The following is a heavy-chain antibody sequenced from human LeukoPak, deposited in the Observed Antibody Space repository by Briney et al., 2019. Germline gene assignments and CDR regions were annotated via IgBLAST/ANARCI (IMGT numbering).Heavy chain of an antibody. CDR1: GFTFSSYA. CDR2: IKQDGSEK. V-gene: IGHV3-7*01. D-gene: IGHD1-1*01. J-gene: IGHJ4*02. Sequence: GGSLRLSCAASGFTFSSYAMSWVRQAPGKGLEWVANIKQDGSEKYYVDSVKGRFTISRDNAKNSLYLQMNSLRAEDTAVYYCARRGWNRANDYWGQGTLVTVSS. CDR3: ARRGWNRANDY.